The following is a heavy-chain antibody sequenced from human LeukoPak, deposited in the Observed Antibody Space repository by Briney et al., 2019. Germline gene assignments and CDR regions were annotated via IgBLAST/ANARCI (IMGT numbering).Heavy chain of an antibody. CDR1: GGSISNSTYY. V-gene: IGHV4-39*01. CDR3: ARHSSWYGNFDY. J-gene: IGHJ4*02. Sequence: PSETLSLTCTVSGGSISNSTYYWGWIRQPPGKGLEWIGSIYYSGNTYYNPSLKSRVTISVDTSKNPFSLKLSSVTAADTAVYYCARHSSWYGNFDYWGQGALVTVSS. D-gene: IGHD6-13*01. CDR2: IYYSGNT.